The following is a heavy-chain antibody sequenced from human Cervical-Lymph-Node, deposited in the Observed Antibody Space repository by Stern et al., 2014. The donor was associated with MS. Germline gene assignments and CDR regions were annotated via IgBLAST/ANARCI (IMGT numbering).Heavy chain of an antibody. Sequence: VQLEESGGGVVQPGRSLRLSCAASGFTFSSYGMHWVRQAPGKGLEWVAVIWYDGSNKYYADSVKGRFTISRDNSKNTLYLQMNSLRAEDTAVYYCARDRGIVVEPAATHYYYYGMDVWGQGTTVTVSS. CDR2: IWYDGSNK. V-gene: IGHV3-33*01. CDR3: ARDRGIVVEPAATHYYYYGMDV. J-gene: IGHJ6*02. D-gene: IGHD2-2*01. CDR1: GFTFSSYG.